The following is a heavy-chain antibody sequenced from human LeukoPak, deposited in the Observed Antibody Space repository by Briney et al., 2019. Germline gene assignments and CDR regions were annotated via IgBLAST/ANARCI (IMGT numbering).Heavy chain of an antibody. D-gene: IGHD4-17*01. V-gene: IGHV4-59*08. CDR2: ICYSGST. J-gene: IGHJ4*02. Sequence: SETLSLTCTVSGGSIGYYYWSWIRQPPGKGLEWIGYICYSGSTKYNPSLKSQITISVDTSKNQFSLKLSSVTAADTAMYYCARQGNGDLYYFDYWGQGTLVTVSS. CDR3: ARQGNGDLYYFDY. CDR1: GGSIGYYY.